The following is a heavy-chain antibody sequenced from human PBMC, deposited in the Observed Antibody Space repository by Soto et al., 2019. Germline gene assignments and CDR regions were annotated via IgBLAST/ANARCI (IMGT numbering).Heavy chain of an antibody. V-gene: IGHV6-1*01. CDR3: ARVNWNLGYYGMDV. D-gene: IGHD1-7*01. J-gene: IGHJ6*02. Sequence: SQTLSLTCSISGDSVSSNSAAWNWIRQSPSRGLEWLGRTYYRSKWYNDYAVSVKSRITINPDTSKNQVSLQLNSVTPEDTAVYYCARVNWNLGYYGMDVWGQGTTVTVSS. CDR2: TYYRSKWYN. CDR1: GDSVSSNSAA.